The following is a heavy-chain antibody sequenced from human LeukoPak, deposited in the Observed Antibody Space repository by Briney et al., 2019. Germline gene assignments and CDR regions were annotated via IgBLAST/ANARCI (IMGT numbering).Heavy chain of an antibody. CDR3: AGTLNYDILTGYHPIDY. V-gene: IGHV4-4*07. CDR2: IYSSVST. Sequence: NSSETLSLTCTVSGGSISSYYWSWIRQPAGKGLEWIGHIYSSVSTNCNPSLKSRVTMSVDTSKNQVSQRLTSVTAADTAVYYCAGTLNYDILTGYHPIDYWGQGTLVTVSS. D-gene: IGHD3-9*01. J-gene: IGHJ4*02. CDR1: GGSISSYY.